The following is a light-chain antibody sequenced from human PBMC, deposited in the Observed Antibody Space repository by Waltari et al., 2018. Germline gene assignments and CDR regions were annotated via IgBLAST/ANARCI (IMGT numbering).Light chain of an antibody. CDR1: SSNAGPYNH. J-gene: IGLJ3*02. CDR2: DVF. Sequence: QSALTQPPSVPGSPGPSVPISCTGTSSNAGPYNHVSWYHQLPGTAPKLMIADVFKRPSGVPDRFSGSKSGYTASLTISGLQAEDEADYYCCSYAGTYRWVFGGGTKVTVL. V-gene: IGLV2-11*01. CDR3: CSYAGTYRWV.